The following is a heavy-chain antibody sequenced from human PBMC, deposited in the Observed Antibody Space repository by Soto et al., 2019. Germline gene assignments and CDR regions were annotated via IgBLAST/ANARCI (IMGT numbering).Heavy chain of an antibody. CDR2: VYYSGST. Sequence: QVQLQESGPGLVKPSETLSLTCTVSGGSVSSSSYYWSWIRQPPGRGLEWIGYVYYSGSTNYNPSLKSRVTISVDTSRNQFSLKLSSVTAADTAVYYCASGPSYYDILTGYYNLGYYYGMDVWGLGTTVTVSS. CDR3: ASGPSYYDILTGYYNLGYYYGMDV. CDR1: GGSVSSSSYY. J-gene: IGHJ6*02. D-gene: IGHD3-9*01. V-gene: IGHV4-61*01.